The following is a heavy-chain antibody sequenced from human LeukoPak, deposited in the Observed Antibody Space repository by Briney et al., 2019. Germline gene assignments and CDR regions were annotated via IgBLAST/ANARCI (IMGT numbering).Heavy chain of an antibody. V-gene: IGHV3-21*04. CDR1: GFTFSSYS. Sequence: GGSLRLSFAASGFTFSSYSMNWVRQAPGKGLEWVSSIGSSSSYIYYADSVKGRFTISRDNSKNTLYLQMNSLRAEDTAEYYCAKSLLTTASGTGRAFDIWGQGTMVTVSA. CDR2: IGSSSSYI. D-gene: IGHD1-26*01. CDR3: AKSLLTTASGTGRAFDI. J-gene: IGHJ3*02.